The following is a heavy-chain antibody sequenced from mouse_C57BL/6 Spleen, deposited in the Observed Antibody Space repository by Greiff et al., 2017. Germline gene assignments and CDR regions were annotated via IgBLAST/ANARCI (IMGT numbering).Heavy chain of an antibody. V-gene: IGHV10-3*01. D-gene: IGHD2-5*01. J-gene: IGHJ1*03. Sequence: EVQGVESGGGLVQPKGSLKLSCAASGFTFNTYAMHWVRQAPGTGLEWVARLRSKSSNYATYSADSVKDRFTISRDDSQSMLYLQMNNLKTEDTAMYYCVRGDYSNYGYFDVWGTGTSVTVSS. CDR1: GFTFNTYA. CDR3: VRGDYSNYGYFDV. CDR2: LRSKSSNYAT.